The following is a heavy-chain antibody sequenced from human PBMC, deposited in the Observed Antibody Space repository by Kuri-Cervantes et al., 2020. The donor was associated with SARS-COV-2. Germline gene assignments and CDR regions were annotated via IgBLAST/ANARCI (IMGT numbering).Heavy chain of an antibody. V-gene: IGHV3-21*01. J-gene: IGHJ4*02. CDR1: EFTLSSYD. CDR3: GRHRGYCSGGGCYSTGFSFDY. CDR2: ISSGSDYI. Sequence: GESLKISCAASEFTLSSYDMAWVRQAPGMGLEWVSSISSGSDYIYYADSVKGRFTVSRDNAENSLYLQMNSLGVGDTAVYYCGRHRGYCSGGGCYSTGFSFDYWGQGALVTVSS. D-gene: IGHD2-15*01.